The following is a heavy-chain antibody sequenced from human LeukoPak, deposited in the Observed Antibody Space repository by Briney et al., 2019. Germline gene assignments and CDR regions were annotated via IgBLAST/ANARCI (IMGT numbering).Heavy chain of an antibody. CDR2: IYPGNSDT. D-gene: IGHD6-13*01. V-gene: IGHV5-51*01. Sequence: GESLKISCQVSGYTFTTNWIGWVRQLPGKGLEWMGIIYPGNSDTTYSPSFEGRVTISADKSISTAHLQWSSLKASDTAIYYCARQAGSSWSPFDYWGQGTLVTVSS. CDR1: GYTFTTNW. CDR3: ARQAGSSWSPFDY. J-gene: IGHJ4*02.